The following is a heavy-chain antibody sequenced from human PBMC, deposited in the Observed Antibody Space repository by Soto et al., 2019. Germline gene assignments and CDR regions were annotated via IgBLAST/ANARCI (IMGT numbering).Heavy chain of an antibody. V-gene: IGHV3-21*01. CDR3: ARDSTGRFDY. CDR1: GFTFSSYS. CDR2: ISSSSSYI. J-gene: IGHJ4*02. Sequence: GGSLRLSCAASGFTFSSYSMNWVRQAPGKGLEWVSSISSSSSYIYYADSMKGRFTISRDNAKNSLYLQMNSLRAEDTAVYYCARDSTGRFDYWGQGTLVTVSS.